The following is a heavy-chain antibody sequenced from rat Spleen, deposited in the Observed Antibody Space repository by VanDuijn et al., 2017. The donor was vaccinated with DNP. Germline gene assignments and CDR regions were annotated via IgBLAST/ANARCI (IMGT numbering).Heavy chain of an antibody. D-gene: IGHD1-6*01. CDR1: GFTFSDYY. CDR3: TTHTTAPWYFAY. J-gene: IGHJ3*01. V-gene: IGHV5-22*01. Sequence: EVQLVESGGGLVQPGRSMKLSCGVSGFTFSDYYMAWVRQAPTKGLEWVAYISYDGGNTYYGDSVKGRFTISRDNAKSTLYLQMNSLRSEDTATYYCTTHTTAPWYFAYWGQGTLVAVSS. CDR2: ISYDGGNT.